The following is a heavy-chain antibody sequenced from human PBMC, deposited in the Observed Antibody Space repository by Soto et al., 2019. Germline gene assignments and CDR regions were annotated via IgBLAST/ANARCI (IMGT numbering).Heavy chain of an antibody. CDR1: GYTFTSYG. D-gene: IGHD6-13*01. CDR2: ISDYNGNT. Sequence: QVQLVQSGAEVKKPGASVEVSCKASGYTFTSYGISWVRQAPGQGLEWMGWISDYNGNTNYAQKLQGRVTMTTDTTTSTAYRELRSLRSADTAVYYCARAPRSSWYAPWGQGTLVTVSS. V-gene: IGHV1-18*01. J-gene: IGHJ5*02. CDR3: ARAPRSSWYAP.